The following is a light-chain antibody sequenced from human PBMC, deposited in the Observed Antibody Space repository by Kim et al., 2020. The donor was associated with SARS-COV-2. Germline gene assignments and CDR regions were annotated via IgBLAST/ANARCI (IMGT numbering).Light chain of an antibody. J-gene: IGKJ1*01. CDR3: QQYGSSPQT. CDR2: GAS. V-gene: IGKV3-20*01. Sequence: EIVLTQSPGTLSLSPGERATLSCRASQSVSSNYLAWYQQKPGQAPRLIIYGASSRATGIPDRFRGSGSGTDFTLTISRLEPEDFVVYYCQQYGSSPQTFGQGTKVDIK. CDR1: QSVSSNY.